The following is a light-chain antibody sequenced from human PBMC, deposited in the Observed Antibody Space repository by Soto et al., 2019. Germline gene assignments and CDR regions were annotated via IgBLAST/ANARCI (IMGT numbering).Light chain of an antibody. CDR3: QQSYNAPFN. V-gene: IGKV1-39*01. J-gene: IGKJ3*01. CDR2: AAS. Sequence: IQSTESPSSLSGSIGDTVTITCRSSQTIDRYLNWFQQKSGQAPKLLMNAASSLRSGVPSRFSASGSGTDFTLTISSLQPEDYATYYCQQSYNAPFNFGPGTKVDIK. CDR1: QTIDRY.